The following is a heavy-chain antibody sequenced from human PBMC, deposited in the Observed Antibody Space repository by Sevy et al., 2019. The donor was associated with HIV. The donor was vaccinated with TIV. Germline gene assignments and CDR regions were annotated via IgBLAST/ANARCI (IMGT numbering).Heavy chain of an antibody. V-gene: IGHV3-23*01. CDR3: AREGCTKPHDY. CDR1: GFTFSKYS. CDR2: LSFGCGKI. D-gene: IGHD2-8*01. Sequence: GGSLRLSCAASGFTFSKYSMSWVRQPPGKGLEWVSTLSFGCGKINYADSVKGRFTISRDNSKSSVYLQMNNLRPEDTAVYYCAREGCTKPHDYWGQGTLVTVSS. J-gene: IGHJ4*02.